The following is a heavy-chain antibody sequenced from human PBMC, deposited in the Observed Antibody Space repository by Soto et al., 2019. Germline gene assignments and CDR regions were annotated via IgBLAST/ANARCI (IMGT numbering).Heavy chain of an antibody. CDR1: GFTFSSYS. J-gene: IGHJ6*02. Sequence: PGGSLRLSCAASGFTFSSYSMNWVRQAPGKGLEWVSYISSSTIYYADSVKGRFTISRDNAKNSLYLQMNSLRDEDTAVYYCARDGWWKYYYYDMDVWGQGTTVTVSS. V-gene: IGHV3-48*02. D-gene: IGHD2-15*01. CDR3: ARDGWWKYYYYDMDV. CDR2: ISSSTI.